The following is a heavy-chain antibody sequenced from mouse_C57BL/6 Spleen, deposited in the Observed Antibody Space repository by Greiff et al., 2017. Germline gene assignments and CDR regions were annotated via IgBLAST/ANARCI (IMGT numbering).Heavy chain of an antibody. CDR1: GYAFSSSW. D-gene: IGHD1-1*01. V-gene: IGHV1-82*01. J-gene: IGHJ1*03. Sequence: QVQLQQSGPELVKPGASVKISCKASGYAFSSSWMNWVKQRPGKGLEWIGRIYPGDGDTNYNGKFKGKATLTADKSSSTAYMQLSSLTSEDSAVYFCARAGSSFHWYFDVWGTGTTVTVSS. CDR2: IYPGDGDT. CDR3: ARAGSSFHWYFDV.